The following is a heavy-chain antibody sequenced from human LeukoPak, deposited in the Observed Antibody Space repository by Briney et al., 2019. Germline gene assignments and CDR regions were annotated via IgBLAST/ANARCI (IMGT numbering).Heavy chain of an antibody. V-gene: IGHV4-4*07. CDR1: GNSFGDYY. D-gene: IGHD4-17*01. Sequence: SETLSLTCTVSGNSFGDYYWSWIRQPAGKGLEWIGRIYTSGSTTYNPSLKSRVTMSVDTFKSQFSLNLMSVTAADTAVYYCTRDTGTTGEVKFDPWGQGTLVTVSS. CDR2: IYTSGST. CDR3: TRDTGTTGEVKFDP. J-gene: IGHJ5*02.